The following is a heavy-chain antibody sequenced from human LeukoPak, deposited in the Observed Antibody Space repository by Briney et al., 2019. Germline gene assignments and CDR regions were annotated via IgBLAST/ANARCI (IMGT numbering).Heavy chain of an antibody. V-gene: IGHV4-59*07. D-gene: IGHD6-13*01. Sequence: SDTLSLTCTVSGGPISSYYWSWIRQPPGEGLEWIRYNYYSGSTNYNPSLKSRVTISVDTSKNQFSLKLSSVTAADTAVYYCARMAAAGTDYGGQGTLVTVSS. CDR2: NYYSGST. J-gene: IGHJ4*02. CDR1: GGPISSYY. CDR3: ARMAAAGTDY.